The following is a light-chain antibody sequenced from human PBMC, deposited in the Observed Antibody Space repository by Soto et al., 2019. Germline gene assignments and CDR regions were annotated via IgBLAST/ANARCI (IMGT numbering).Light chain of an antibody. CDR2: DVS. Sequence: DIQMTQSPSTLSGSVGDRVTITCRASQTISSWLAWYQQKPGKAPKLLIYDVSSLQSGVPSRFSGSGSGTEFTLTISSLQPDDFATYYCQQYNTYSPETFGQGTKVDIK. J-gene: IGKJ1*01. CDR3: QQYNTYSPET. CDR1: QTISSW. V-gene: IGKV1-5*01.